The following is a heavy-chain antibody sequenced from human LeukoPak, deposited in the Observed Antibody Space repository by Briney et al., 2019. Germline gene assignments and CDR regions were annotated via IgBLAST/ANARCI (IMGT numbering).Heavy chain of an antibody. CDR2: IYTSGST. V-gene: IGHV4-4*09. J-gene: IGHJ6*03. CDR1: GASISYYY. Sequence: SETLSLTCSVSGASISYYYWSWIRQPPGKGLEWIGYIYTSGSTNYNPTLKSRVTVPVDTSENQISLKMSSVTAADTAVYYCARQHCSTISCYHMDVWGKGTTVTVSS. D-gene: IGHD2-2*01. CDR3: ARQHCSTISCYHMDV.